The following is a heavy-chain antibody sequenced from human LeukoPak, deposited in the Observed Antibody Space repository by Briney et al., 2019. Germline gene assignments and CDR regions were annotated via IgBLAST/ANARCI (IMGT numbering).Heavy chain of an antibody. Sequence: GGSLRLSCAASGFTFSSYSMNWVRQAPGQGLEWVSSISSSSSYIYYADSVKGRFTISRDNAKNSLYLQMNSLRAEDTAVYYCARDYDSSGYYPNWAYWGQGTLVTVSS. J-gene: IGHJ4*02. CDR3: ARDYDSSGYYPNWAY. D-gene: IGHD3-22*01. CDR1: GFTFSSYS. V-gene: IGHV3-21*01. CDR2: ISSSSSYI.